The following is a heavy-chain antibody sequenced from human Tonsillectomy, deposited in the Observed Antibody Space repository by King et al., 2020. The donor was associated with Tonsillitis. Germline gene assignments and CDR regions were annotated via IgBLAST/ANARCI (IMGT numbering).Heavy chain of an antibody. CDR1: GGSISSSSYY. Sequence: QLQESGPGLVKPSETLSLTCTVSGGSISSSSYYWGWIRQPPGKGLEWIGSIYYSGSTYYNPSLKSRVTISVDTSKNQFSLKLSSVTAADTAVYYCASLTVNYDYVWGSYRSAYYFDYWGQGTLVTVSS. V-gene: IGHV4-39*07. CDR2: IYYSGST. J-gene: IGHJ4*02. D-gene: IGHD3-16*02. CDR3: ASLTVNYDYVWGSYRSAYYFDY.